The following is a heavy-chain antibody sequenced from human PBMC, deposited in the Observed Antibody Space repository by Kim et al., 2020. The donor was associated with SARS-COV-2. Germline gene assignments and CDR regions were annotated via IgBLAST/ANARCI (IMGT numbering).Heavy chain of an antibody. Sequence: GGSLRLSCAASGFTFSSYAMSWVRQAPGKGLEWVSAISGSGGSTYYADSVKGRFTISRDNSKNTLYLQMNSLRAEDTAVYYCAKREYYDFWSGYLDEWGVTQFDYWGQGTLVTVSS. D-gene: IGHD3-3*01. CDR2: ISGSGGST. J-gene: IGHJ4*02. CDR1: GFTFSSYA. V-gene: IGHV3-23*01. CDR3: AKREYYDFWSGYLDEWGVTQFDY.